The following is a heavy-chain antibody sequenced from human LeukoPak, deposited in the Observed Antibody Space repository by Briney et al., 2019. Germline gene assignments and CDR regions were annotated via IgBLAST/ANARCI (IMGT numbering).Heavy chain of an antibody. CDR1: GGSISRGDYY. CDR2: INYSGST. Sequence: PSQTLPLTCSVSGGSISRGDYYWSWIRQPPGKGLEWIGCINYSGSTYYDSSLKSRVTISVDTSKNQFSLKLSSVTAADTAVYYCAREYCRGGACYQPDYWGQGTLVTVSS. D-gene: IGHD2-21*02. CDR3: AREYCRGGACYQPDY. V-gene: IGHV4-30-4*01. J-gene: IGHJ4*02.